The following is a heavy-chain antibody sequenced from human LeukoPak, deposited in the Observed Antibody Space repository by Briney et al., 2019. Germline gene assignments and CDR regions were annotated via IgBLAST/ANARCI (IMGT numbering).Heavy chain of an antibody. D-gene: IGHD1-14*01. Sequence: GGSLRLSCAASRFSFNSYWMHWVRQAPGMGLVWVSRISSDGGSTIYADSVKGRFTISRDNAKNTLYLQMNTLRAEDTAIYYCVRGRYHLDYWGQGTLVTVSS. J-gene: IGHJ4*02. CDR2: ISSDGGST. V-gene: IGHV3-74*01. CDR1: RFSFNSYW. CDR3: VRGRYHLDY.